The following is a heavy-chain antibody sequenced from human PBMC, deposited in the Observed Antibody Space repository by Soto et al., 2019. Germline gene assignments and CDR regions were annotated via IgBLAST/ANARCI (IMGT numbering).Heavy chain of an antibody. CDR3: ARFGSSGWGYYYYYGMDV. CDR2: IYYSGST. Sequence: SETLSLTCTVSVGSISSYYWSWIRQPPGKGLEWIGYIYYSGSTNYNPSLKSRVTISVDTSKNQFSLKLSSVTAADTAVYYCARFGSSGWGYYYYYGMDVWGQGTTVTVSS. V-gene: IGHV4-59*01. CDR1: VGSISSYY. D-gene: IGHD6-19*01. J-gene: IGHJ6*02.